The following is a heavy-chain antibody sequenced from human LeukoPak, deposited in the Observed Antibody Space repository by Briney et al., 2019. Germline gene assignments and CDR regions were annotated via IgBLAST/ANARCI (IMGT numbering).Heavy chain of an antibody. Sequence: GGSLRLSCAASGFTFSSYGMTWVRRAPGKGRVGVSSISGSGASTWYADSVKGRFTISRDNSKNMVYLQMNSLGAEDTAVCHCGKDVMGRSGYYVYWGQGTLVTVSS. CDR3: GKDVMGRSGYYVY. CDR2: ISGSGAST. J-gene: IGHJ4*02. V-gene: IGHV3-23*01. CDR1: GFTFSSYG. D-gene: IGHD3-3*01.